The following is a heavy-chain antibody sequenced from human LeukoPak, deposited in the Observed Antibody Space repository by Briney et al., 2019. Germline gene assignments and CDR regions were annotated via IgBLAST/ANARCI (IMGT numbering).Heavy chain of an antibody. V-gene: IGHV3-20*04. J-gene: IGHJ4*02. CDR2: INRNGGST. CDR1: GFTFDDYG. CDR3: ARGFRNGPFDC. Sequence: GGSLRLSCEACGFTFDDYGMSGVRQPPGKGLEWVSGINRNGGSTDYADSVKGRFTISRDNARNSHFLQMNGLRVEDTALYYCARGFRNGPFDCWGQGTLVTVSS. D-gene: IGHD2-8*01.